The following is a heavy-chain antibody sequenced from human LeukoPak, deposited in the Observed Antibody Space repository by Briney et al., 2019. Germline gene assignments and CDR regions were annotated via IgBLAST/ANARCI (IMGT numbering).Heavy chain of an antibody. CDR2: INPNSGGT. CDR3: ARGIADYDFWSGYYYYFDY. CDR1: GYTCTGYY. Sequence: ASVRVSCKASGYTCTGYYMHWVRQAPGQGLEWMGWINPNSGGTNYAQKFQGRVTMTRDTSISTAYMELSRLRSDDTAVYYCARGIADYDFWSGYYYYFDYWGQGTLVTVSS. V-gene: IGHV1-2*02. J-gene: IGHJ4*02. D-gene: IGHD3-3*01.